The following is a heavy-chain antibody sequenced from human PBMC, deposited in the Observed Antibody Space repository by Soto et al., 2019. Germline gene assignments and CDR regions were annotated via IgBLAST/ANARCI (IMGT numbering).Heavy chain of an antibody. CDR2: IYDSGIT. D-gene: IGHD5-18*01. V-gene: IGHV4-30-4*01. Sequence: QVQLQESGPGLVKPSQTLSLACTVSGGSVGSGEYYYSWIRQPPGKGLEWIGYIYDSGITNYTPCLKGRVTMSLDRSNNQVSLKLSSVTAADTAVYFCARDVAHGYTENVCGQGTMVTVSS. J-gene: IGHJ3*01. CDR3: ARDVAHGYTENV. CDR1: GGSVGSGEYY.